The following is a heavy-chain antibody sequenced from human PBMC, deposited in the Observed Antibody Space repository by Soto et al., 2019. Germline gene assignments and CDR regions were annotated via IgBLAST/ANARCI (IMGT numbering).Heavy chain of an antibody. CDR3: AKDPLRFLEWLLYFDY. D-gene: IGHD3-3*01. CDR1: GFTFSSYA. CDR2: ISGSGGST. V-gene: IGHV3-23*01. J-gene: IGHJ4*02. Sequence: PGGSLRLSCAASGFTFSSYAMSWVRQAPGKGLEWVSAISGSGGSTYYADSVKGRFTISRDNSKNTLYLQMNSLRAEDTAIYYCAKDPLRFLEWLLYFDYWGQGTLVTVSS.